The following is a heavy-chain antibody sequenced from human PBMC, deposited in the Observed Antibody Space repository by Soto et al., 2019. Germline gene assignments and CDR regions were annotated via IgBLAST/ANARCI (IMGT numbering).Heavy chain of an antibody. Sequence: SETLSLTCTVSGGSISSYYWSWIRQPPGKGLEWIGYIYYSGSTNYNPSLKSRVTISVDTSKNQFSLKLSSVTAADTAVYYCARSPGDVYVYSSGWYEWRKGANRKYNWFDPWGQGTLVTVSS. CDR1: GGSISSYY. CDR3: ARSPGDVYVYSSGWYEWRKGANRKYNWFDP. V-gene: IGHV4-59*01. CDR2: IYYSGST. D-gene: IGHD6-19*01. J-gene: IGHJ5*02.